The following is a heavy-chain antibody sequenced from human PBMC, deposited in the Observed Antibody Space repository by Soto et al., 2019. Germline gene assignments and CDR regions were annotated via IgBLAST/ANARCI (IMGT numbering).Heavy chain of an antibody. J-gene: IGHJ4*02. CDR3: AKDQGSSWYEIDY. Sequence: EVQLLESGGGLVQPGGSLRLSCAASGFTFSNYAVPWVRQAPGKGLEGVSTISGSGGSTYYADSVKGRFTISRDNSKNTLYLQMNSLRAEDTAVYYCAKDQGSSWYEIDYWGQGTLVTVSS. V-gene: IGHV3-23*01. CDR1: GFTFSNYA. CDR2: ISGSGGST. D-gene: IGHD6-13*01.